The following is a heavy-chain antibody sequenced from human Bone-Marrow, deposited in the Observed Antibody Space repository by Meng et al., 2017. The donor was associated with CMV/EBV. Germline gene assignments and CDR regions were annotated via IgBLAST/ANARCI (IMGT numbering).Heavy chain of an antibody. CDR2: INHSGST. CDR3: ARGLYDFWSGQYGMDV. J-gene: IGHJ6*02. D-gene: IGHD3-3*01. Sequence: ESLKISCAVYGGSFSGYYWSWIRQPPGKGLEWIGEINHSGSTNYNPSLKSRVTISVDTSKNQFSLKLSSVTAADTAVYYCARGLYDFWSGQYGMDVWGQGTTVTVSS. CDR1: GGSFSGYY. V-gene: IGHV4-34*01.